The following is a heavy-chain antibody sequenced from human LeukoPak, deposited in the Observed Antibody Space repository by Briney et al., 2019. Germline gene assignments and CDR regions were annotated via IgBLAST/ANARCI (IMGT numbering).Heavy chain of an antibody. Sequence: PSETLSLTCTVSGGSISSYYWSWIRQPAGKGLEWIGRIYTSGSTNYNPSLKSRVTISVDTSKNQFYLKLSSVTAADTAVYYCAGGSTSAYYYYMDVWGKGTTVTVSS. CDR2: IYTSGST. V-gene: IGHV4-4*07. CDR1: GGSISSYY. J-gene: IGHJ6*03. D-gene: IGHD2-2*01. CDR3: AGGSTSAYYYYMDV.